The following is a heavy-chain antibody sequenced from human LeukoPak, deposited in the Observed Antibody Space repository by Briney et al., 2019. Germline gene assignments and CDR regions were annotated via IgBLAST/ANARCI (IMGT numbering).Heavy chain of an antibody. CDR2: INHSGST. V-gene: IGHV4-34*01. CDR3: ARVVIWFGELFPYYYYYMDV. J-gene: IGHJ6*03. CDR1: GGSFSGYY. D-gene: IGHD3-10*01. Sequence: SETLSLTCAVYGGSFSGYYWSWIRQPPGKGLEWIGEINHSGSTNYNPSLKSRVTILVDTSKNQFSLKLSSVTAADTAVYYCARVVIWFGELFPYYYYYMDVWGKGTTVTVSS.